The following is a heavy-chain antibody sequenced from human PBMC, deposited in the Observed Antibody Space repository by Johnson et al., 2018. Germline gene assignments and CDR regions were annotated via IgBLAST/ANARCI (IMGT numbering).Heavy chain of an antibody. CDR1: GFTFSSYS. CDR3: ARDPGGSGSYPNWFDP. V-gene: IGHV3-21*01. CDR2: ISSSSSTI. D-gene: IGHD3-10*01. Sequence: VQLQESGGGLVKPGGSLRLSCAASGFTFSSYSMNWVRQAPGKGLEWVSSISSSSSTIYYADSVKGRFTISRDNTKNLLYLQMKSLRAEDTAVYYCARDPGGSGSYPNWFDPWGQGTLVTVSS. J-gene: IGHJ5*02.